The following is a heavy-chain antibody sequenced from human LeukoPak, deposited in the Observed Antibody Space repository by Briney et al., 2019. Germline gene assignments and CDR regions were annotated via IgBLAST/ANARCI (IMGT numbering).Heavy chain of an antibody. V-gene: IGHV3-48*02. CDR3: ARNLCATGTTSPVDY. Sequence: GGSLRLSSAASGFTFSSYSMEWVRQAPGKVLEWVSYISSSSSTIYYADSVKGRFTISRDNAKNSLYLQMNSLRDEDTAVYYCARNLCATGTTSPVDYWGQGTLVTVSS. CDR1: GFTFSSYS. CDR2: ISSSSSTI. J-gene: IGHJ4*02. D-gene: IGHD1-1*01.